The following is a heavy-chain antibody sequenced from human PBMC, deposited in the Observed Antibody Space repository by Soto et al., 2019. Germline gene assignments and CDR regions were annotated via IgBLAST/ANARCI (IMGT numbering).Heavy chain of an antibody. CDR3: AREQRITMVRGSYYYGMDV. Sequence: QVQLVESGGGVVQPGRSLRLSCAASGFTFSSYGMHWVRQAPGKGLEWVAVIWYDGSNKYYADSVKGRFTISRDNSKNTLYLQMNSLRAEDTAVYYCAREQRITMVRGSYYYGMDVWGPGTPVTVSS. J-gene: IGHJ6*02. CDR2: IWYDGSNK. D-gene: IGHD3-10*01. V-gene: IGHV3-33*01. CDR1: GFTFSSYG.